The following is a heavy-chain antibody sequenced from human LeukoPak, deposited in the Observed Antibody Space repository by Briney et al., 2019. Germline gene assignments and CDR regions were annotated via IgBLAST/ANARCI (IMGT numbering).Heavy chain of an antibody. J-gene: IGHJ4*02. V-gene: IGHV4-59*08. CDR1: GGSISNSY. Sequence: SETLSPTCTVSGGSISNSYWSWIRQLPGKGLEWIGYIYNGNTNYNPSLKSRVTISVDTSKNQFSLKLTSVTAADTAVYYCARVPTLWGQGALVTVSS. CDR3: ARVPTL. CDR2: IYNGNT.